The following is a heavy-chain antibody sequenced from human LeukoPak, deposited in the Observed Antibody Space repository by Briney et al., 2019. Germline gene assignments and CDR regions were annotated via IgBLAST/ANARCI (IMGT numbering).Heavy chain of an antibody. CDR2: IIPIFGTA. J-gene: IGHJ4*02. CDR3: AMYCSGGSCHRGVDY. CDR1: GGTFSSYA. V-gene: IGHV1-69*13. Sequence: ASVKVSCKASGGTFSSYAISWVRQAPGQGLEWMGGIIPIFGTANYAQKFQGRVTITADESTSTAYMELRSLRSDDTAVYYCAMYCSGGSCHRGVDYWGQGTLVTVSS. D-gene: IGHD2-15*01.